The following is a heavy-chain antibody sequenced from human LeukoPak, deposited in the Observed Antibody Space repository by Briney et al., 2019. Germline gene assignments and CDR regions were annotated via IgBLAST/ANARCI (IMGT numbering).Heavy chain of an antibody. CDR2: ISGSGGST. D-gene: IGHD3-10*01. V-gene: IGHV3-23*01. Sequence: GGSLRLSCAASGFTFSSYAMSWVRQAPGKGLEWVSAISGSGGSTYYADSVKGRFTISRDNSKNTLYLQMNSLRAEDTAVYYCAKDHYYGSGSYYRFDYWGQGTLVTVSS. J-gene: IGHJ4*02. CDR1: GFTFSSYA. CDR3: AKDHYYGSGSYYRFDY.